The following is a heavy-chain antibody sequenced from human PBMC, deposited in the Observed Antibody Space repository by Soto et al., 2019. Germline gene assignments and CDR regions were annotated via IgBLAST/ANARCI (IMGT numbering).Heavy chain of an antibody. CDR1: GGSFSGYY. CDR3: ATTVTHYAFDI. Sequence: SETLSLTCAVYGGSFSGYYWSWIRQPPGKGLEWIGEINHSGSTNYNPSLKSRVTISVDTSKNQFSLKLSSVTAADTAVYYCATTVTHYAFDIWGQGTMVTVSS. CDR2: INHSGST. J-gene: IGHJ3*02. V-gene: IGHV4-34*01. D-gene: IGHD4-17*01.